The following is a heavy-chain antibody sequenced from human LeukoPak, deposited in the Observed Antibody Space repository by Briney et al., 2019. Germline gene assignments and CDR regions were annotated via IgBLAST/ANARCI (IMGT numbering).Heavy chain of an antibody. J-gene: IGHJ5*02. CDR1: GVSISSSNSY. Sequence: SETLSLTCTVSGVSISSSNSYWGWIRQPPGKGLEWIGEINHKGGTNYNPSLKSRVTISVDTSKNQFSLNLTSLTAADTAVYYCARGLTLDSGWYRGWFDPWGQGTPVTVSS. D-gene: IGHD6-19*01. CDR3: ARGLTLDSGWYRGWFDP. CDR2: INHKGGT. V-gene: IGHV4-39*07.